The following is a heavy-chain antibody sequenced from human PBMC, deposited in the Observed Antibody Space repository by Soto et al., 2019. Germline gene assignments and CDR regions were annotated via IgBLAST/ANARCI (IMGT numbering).Heavy chain of an antibody. CDR2: IRTTGDT. J-gene: IGHJ6*02. V-gene: IGHV3-13*01. CDR3: ARSWGAADYYYYGLDV. CDR1: GFTFRTYD. Sequence: EVQLVESGGGLVQPGGSLRLSCVASGFTFRTYDMHWVRQGTGKGLEWVSSIRTTGDTFYSGSVEGRFTISRENAKNSLYLQMNSLRAGDTAVYYCARSWGAADYYYYGLDVWGQGTTVTVSS. D-gene: IGHD6-13*01.